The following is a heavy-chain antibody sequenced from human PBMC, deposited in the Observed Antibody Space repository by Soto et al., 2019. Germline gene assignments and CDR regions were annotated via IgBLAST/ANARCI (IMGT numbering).Heavy chain of an antibody. CDR1: GFTFSSYG. J-gene: IGHJ4*02. CDR2: IWYDGSNK. Sequence: QVQLVESGGGVVQPGRSLRLSCAASGFTFSSYGMHWVRQAPGKGLEWVAVIWYDGSNKYYADSVKGRFTISRDNSKNTLSLQMNGLRAEDTAVYYCASELGDGSCLDFWGQGTLVTVSS. D-gene: IGHD2-15*01. CDR3: ASELGDGSCLDF. V-gene: IGHV3-33*01.